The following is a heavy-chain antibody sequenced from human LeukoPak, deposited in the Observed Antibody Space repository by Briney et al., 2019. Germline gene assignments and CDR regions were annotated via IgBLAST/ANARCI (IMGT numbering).Heavy chain of an antibody. J-gene: IGHJ4*02. V-gene: IGHV3-66*01. D-gene: IGHD5-12*01. CDR3: ARKRWLQSEFDY. Sequence: GGSLRLSCAASGFSVSDNYINWVRQAPGKGLEWVSVISSGGGTYYADSVKGVFTISRDISKNTVYLQMKSLRAEDTAVYFCARKRWLQSEFDYWGQGTLVTVSS. CDR2: ISSGGGT. CDR1: GFSVSDNY.